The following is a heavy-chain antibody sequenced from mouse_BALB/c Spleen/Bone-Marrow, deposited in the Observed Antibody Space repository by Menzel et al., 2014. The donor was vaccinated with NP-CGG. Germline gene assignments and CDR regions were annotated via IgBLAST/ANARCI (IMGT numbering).Heavy chain of an antibody. Sequence: EVMLVESGGGLVQPGGSLRLSCETSGFTFTDYYMSWVRQPPGKALEWLGFIRNKAKGYTTDYSASVKGRFTISRDNSQSISYLQMNTLRAEDSATYYCARDENVGIYWYFDVWGAGTTVTVSS. J-gene: IGHJ1*01. CDR1: GFTFTDYY. CDR3: ARDENVGIYWYFDV. V-gene: IGHV7-3*02. CDR2: IRNKAKGYTT.